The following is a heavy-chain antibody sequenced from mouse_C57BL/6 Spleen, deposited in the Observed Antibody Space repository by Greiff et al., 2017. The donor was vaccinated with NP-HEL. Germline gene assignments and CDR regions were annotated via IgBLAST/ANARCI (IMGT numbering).Heavy chain of an antibody. V-gene: IGHV14-4*01. CDR3: TPDGYYATY. D-gene: IGHD2-3*01. J-gene: IGHJ3*01. CDR2: IDPENGDT. Sequence: EVQLQQSGAELVRPGASVKLSCTASGFNIKDDYMHWVKQRPEQGLEWIRWIDPENGDTEYASKFQGKATITADTSSNTAYLQLSSLTSEDTAVYYCTPDGYYATYWGQGTLVTVSA. CDR1: GFNIKDDY.